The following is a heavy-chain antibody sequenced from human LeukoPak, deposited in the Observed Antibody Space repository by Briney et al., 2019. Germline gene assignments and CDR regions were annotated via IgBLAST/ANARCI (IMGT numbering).Heavy chain of an antibody. CDR2: ISYDGSNK. CDR1: GFTFNNYA. CDR3: ARDPGIVVVTAWFYGMDV. V-gene: IGHV3-30*04. Sequence: GRSLRLSCAASGFTFNNYAMHWVRQAPGKGLEWVAVISYDGSNKYYADSVKGRFTISRDNSKNTLYLQMNSLRAEDTAVYYCARDPGIVVVTAWFYGMDVWGQGTTVTVSS. J-gene: IGHJ6*02. D-gene: IGHD2-21*02.